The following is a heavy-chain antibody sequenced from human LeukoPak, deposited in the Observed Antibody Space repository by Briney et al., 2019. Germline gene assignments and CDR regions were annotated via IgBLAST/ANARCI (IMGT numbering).Heavy chain of an antibody. CDR3: ARHGRGHYDFWSGYWRPFDP. CDR1: GGSISSSSYY. J-gene: IGHJ5*02. V-gene: IGHV4-39*01. D-gene: IGHD3-3*01. Sequence: SETLSLTCTVSGGSISSSSYYWGWIRQPPGKGLEWIGSIYYSGSTYYNPSLKSRVTISVDTSKNQFSLKLSSVTAADTAVYYCARHGRGHYDFWSGYWRPFDPWGREPWSPSPQ. CDR2: IYYSGST.